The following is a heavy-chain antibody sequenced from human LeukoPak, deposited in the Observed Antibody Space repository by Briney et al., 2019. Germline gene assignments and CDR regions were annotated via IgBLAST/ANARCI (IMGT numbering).Heavy chain of an antibody. CDR2: INYSGDT. V-gene: IGHV4-34*01. Sequence: KPSETLSLTCAVYGRSFSGYYWTWIRQPPGRGLEWIGEINYSGDTNYNPSLKSRVTISVDTSKNQFSLKLSSVTAADTAVYYCARDIVVVVAATVFDIWGQGTMVTVSS. D-gene: IGHD2-15*01. J-gene: IGHJ3*02. CDR3: ARDIVVVVAATVFDI. CDR1: GRSFSGYY.